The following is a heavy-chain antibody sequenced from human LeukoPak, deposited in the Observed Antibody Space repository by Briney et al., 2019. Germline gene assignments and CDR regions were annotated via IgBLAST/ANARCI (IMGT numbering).Heavy chain of an antibody. CDR2: ISADNDYP. J-gene: IGHJ4*02. CDR1: GYTFNDYG. V-gene: IGHV1-18*01. Sequence: APVKACPTASGYTFNDYGITRVRQAPGQGLEWMGWISADNDYPDYSQKLQGRVTLTTHTSTSTAYPELRSLRCDDTALYYCARVEVPAALLVFDYCGEGTLVTVSS. CDR3: ARVEVPAALLVFDY. D-gene: IGHD2-2*01.